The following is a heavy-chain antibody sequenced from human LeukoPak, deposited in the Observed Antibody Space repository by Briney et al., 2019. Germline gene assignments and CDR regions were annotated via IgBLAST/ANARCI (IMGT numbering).Heavy chain of an antibody. Sequence: PGGSLRLSCAASGFTFCSYAMHWVRQAPGKGLEWVAVISYDGSNKYYADSVKGRFTISRDNSKNTLYLQMNSLRAEDTAVYYCARVGIYCSSTSCYVPFDYWGQGTLVTVSS. CDR3: ARVGIYCSSTSCYVPFDY. J-gene: IGHJ4*02. D-gene: IGHD2-2*01. CDR2: ISYDGSNK. CDR1: GFTFCSYA. V-gene: IGHV3-30*04.